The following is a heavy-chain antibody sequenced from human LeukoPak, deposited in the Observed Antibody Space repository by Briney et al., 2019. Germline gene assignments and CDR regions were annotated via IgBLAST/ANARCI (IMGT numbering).Heavy chain of an antibody. Sequence: SETLSLTCAVYGGSFSGYYWSWIRQPPGKGLEWIGEINHSGSTNYDPSLKSRVTISVDTSKNQFSLKLSSVTAADTAVYYCASRVRYFDWLSQYSQHWGQGTLVTVSS. CDR3: ASRVRYFDWLSQYSQH. V-gene: IGHV4-34*01. CDR2: INHSGST. CDR1: GGSFSGYY. J-gene: IGHJ1*01. D-gene: IGHD3-9*01.